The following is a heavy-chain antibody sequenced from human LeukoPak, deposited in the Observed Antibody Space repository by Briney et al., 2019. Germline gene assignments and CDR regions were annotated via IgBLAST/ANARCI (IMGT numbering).Heavy chain of an antibody. J-gene: IGHJ4*02. CDR1: GFTFSSYA. CDR2: ISSSGGTT. V-gene: IGHV3-23*01. Sequence: GGSLRLSCAASGFTFSSYAMSWVRQAPGKGLEWVLAISSSGGTTYYADSVKGRFTISRDNSKNTLYLQMNSLRAEDTAVYYCAKVRGYSSSSTPIDHWGQGTLVTVSS. CDR3: AKVRGYSSSSTPIDH. D-gene: IGHD6-6*01.